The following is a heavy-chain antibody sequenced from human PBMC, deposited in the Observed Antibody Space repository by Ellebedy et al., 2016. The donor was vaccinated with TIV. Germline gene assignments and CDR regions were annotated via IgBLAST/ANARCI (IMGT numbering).Heavy chain of an antibody. CDR1: GFTFRNYG. J-gene: IGHJ3*02. V-gene: IGHV3-33*01. CDR2: IWYDGSNK. CDR3: ARFEAFDI. Sequence: GESLKISXAASGFTFRNYGMHWVRQAPGKGLEWVAVIWYDGSNKYYAESVKGRFTISGDNSKNTLYLQMNSLRAEDTAVYYCARFEAFDIWGQGTMVTVSS.